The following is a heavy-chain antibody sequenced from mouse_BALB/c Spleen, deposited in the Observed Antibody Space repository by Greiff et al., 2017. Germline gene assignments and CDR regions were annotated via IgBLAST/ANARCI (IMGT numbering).Heavy chain of an antibody. CDR1: GFTFSSYT. D-gene: IGHD2-3*01. Sequence: EVQLVESGGGLVQPGGSLKLSCAASGFTFSSYTMSWVRQTPEKRLEWVAYISNGGGSTYYPDTVKGRFTISRDNAKNTLYLQMSSLKSEDTAMYYCARRGDGYYVGAMDYWGQGTSVTVSS. CDR3: ARRGDGYYVGAMDY. V-gene: IGHV5-12-2*01. J-gene: IGHJ4*01. CDR2: ISNGGGST.